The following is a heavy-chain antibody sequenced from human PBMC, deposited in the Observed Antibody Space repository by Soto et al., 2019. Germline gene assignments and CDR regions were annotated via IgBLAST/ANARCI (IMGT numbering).Heavy chain of an antibody. Sequence: GGSLRLSCAASAFTFRNYAMSWVRQAPGKGLEWVSAIGDSGATTYYADSVKGRSTISRDNSKNTLYLQMNNLRAEDTAFYYCAKDRSSTSCYGFDYWGPGALVTVSS. CDR1: AFTFRNYA. V-gene: IGHV3-23*01. D-gene: IGHD2-2*01. CDR3: AKDRSSTSCYGFDY. CDR2: IGDSGATT. J-gene: IGHJ4*02.